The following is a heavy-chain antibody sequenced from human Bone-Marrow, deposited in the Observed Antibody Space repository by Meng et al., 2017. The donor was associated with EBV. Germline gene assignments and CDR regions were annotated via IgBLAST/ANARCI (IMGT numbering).Heavy chain of an antibody. CDR3: ASESGRGYTPDY. V-gene: IGHV1-69*06. CDR1: GGRFNSVA. J-gene: IGHJ4*02. Sequence: QVVRFGLECKRRGSSWKVSVQTVGGRFNSVAISWVRQAPGQGLEWIGGLIPMLGAPNYAQKFQDRVTIIADKSTSTHYMQLSSLRSDDTAVYYCASESGRGYTPDYWGRGTLVTVSS. D-gene: IGHD3-10*01. CDR2: LIPMLGAP.